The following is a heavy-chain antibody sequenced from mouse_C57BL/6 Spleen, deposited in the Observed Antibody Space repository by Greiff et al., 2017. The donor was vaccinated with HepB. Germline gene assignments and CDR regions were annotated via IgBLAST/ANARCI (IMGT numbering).Heavy chain of an antibody. J-gene: IGHJ4*01. V-gene: IGHV1-64*01. CDR3: ARKSSGPPYYAMDY. CDR2: IHPNSGST. CDR1: GYTFTSYW. D-gene: IGHD3-2*02. Sequence: QVQLKQPGAELVKPGASVKLSCKASGYTFTSYWMHWVKQRPGQGLEWIGMIHPNSGSTNYNEKFKSKATLTVDKSSSTAYMQLSSLTSEDSAVYYCARKSSGPPYYAMDYWGQGTSVTVSS.